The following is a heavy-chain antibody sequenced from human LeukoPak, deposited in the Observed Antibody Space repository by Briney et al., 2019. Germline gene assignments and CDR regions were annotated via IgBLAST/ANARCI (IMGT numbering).Heavy chain of an antibody. V-gene: IGHV4-4*07. CDR1: GAPISRYY. CDR3: AGRDY. Sequence: PSETLPLTCAVSGAPISRYYWSWIRQAAGKGLEWIGRLYTSGTTDYNPSLASRVTISVDRSKNQISLKVTSVTAADTAVYYCAGRDYWGQGILVTVSS. CDR2: LYTSGTT. J-gene: IGHJ4*02.